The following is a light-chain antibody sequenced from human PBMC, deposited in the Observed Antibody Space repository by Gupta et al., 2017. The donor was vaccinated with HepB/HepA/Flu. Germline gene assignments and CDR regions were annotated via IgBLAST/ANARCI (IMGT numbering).Light chain of an antibody. CDR1: KLGDKY. Sequence: SYDLSHPPSVSVSAGQTASITCSGDKLGDKYACWYQQKPGQSPVLVIYQDSKRPSGIPERFSGSNSGNTATLTISGTQAMDEADYYCQAWDSSNYVFGTGTKVTVL. J-gene: IGLJ1*01. CDR2: QDS. CDR3: QAWDSSNYV. V-gene: IGLV3-1*01.